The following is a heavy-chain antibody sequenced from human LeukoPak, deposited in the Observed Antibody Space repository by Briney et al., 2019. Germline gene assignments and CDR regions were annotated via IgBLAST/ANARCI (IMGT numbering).Heavy chain of an antibody. J-gene: IGHJ4*02. CDR3: ARAENYVAVAGPSFDY. D-gene: IGHD6-19*01. CDR1: GGSISSSNW. CDR2: IYHSGST. Sequence: SETLSLTCAVSGGSISSSNWWSWVRQPPGKGLEWIGEIYHSGSTNYNPSLKSRVTISVDKSKNQFSLKLSSVTAADTAVYYCARAENYVAVAGPSFDYWGQGTLVTVSS. V-gene: IGHV4-4*02.